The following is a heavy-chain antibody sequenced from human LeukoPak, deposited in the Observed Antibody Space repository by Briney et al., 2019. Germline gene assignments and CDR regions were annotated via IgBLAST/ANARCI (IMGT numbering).Heavy chain of an antibody. CDR2: MYYDGSNI. V-gene: IGHV3-33*01. CDR1: EFTFTTYG. J-gene: IGHJ4*02. D-gene: IGHD5-18*01. CDR3: ARGFAPAYNFGVFDY. Sequence: PGRSLTLSCAASEFTFTTYGMHWVRQAPGKGLEWVAFMYYDGSNIYYADYVKGRFTISRDISKNTVSLHMSSLRAEDTAVYYCARGFAPAYNFGVFDYWGQGTLVTVSS.